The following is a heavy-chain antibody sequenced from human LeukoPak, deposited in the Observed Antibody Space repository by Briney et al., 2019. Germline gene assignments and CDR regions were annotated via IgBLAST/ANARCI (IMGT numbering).Heavy chain of an antibody. CDR3: ASGNTMIVVVTGFDY. V-gene: IGHV3-23*01. CDR2: ISGSGGST. CDR1: GFTFSSYA. D-gene: IGHD3-22*01. J-gene: IGHJ4*02. Sequence: PGGSLRLSCAASGFTFSSYAMSWVRQAPGKGLEWVSAISGSGGSTYYADSVKGRFTISRDNSKNTLYLQMNSLRAEDTAVYYCASGNTMIVVVTGFDYWGQGTLVTVSS.